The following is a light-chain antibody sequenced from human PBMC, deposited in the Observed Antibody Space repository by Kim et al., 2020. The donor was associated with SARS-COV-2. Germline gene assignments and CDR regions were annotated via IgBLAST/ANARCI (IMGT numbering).Light chain of an antibody. CDR3: QQSYSTLHT. CDR1: QSINSH. CDR2: ATS. J-gene: IGKJ2*01. V-gene: IGKV1-39*01. Sequence: DIQMTQSPSSLSASVGDRVTITCRTSQSINSHLNWYQQKPGKAPKLLIYATSTLQSGVPSRFSGSGSATGFTLTITSLHPDDFATYYCQQSYSTLHTFGQGTKLEIK.